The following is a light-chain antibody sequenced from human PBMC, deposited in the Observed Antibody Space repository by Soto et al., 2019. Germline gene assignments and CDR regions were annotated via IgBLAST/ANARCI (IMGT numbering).Light chain of an antibody. V-gene: IGLV2-14*03. Sequence: QSALTQPASVSGSPGQSITISCTGTSSDVVAYTFVSWYQQHPDKVPKLMIFDVSRRPSGVSDRFSGSKSGNTASLTISGLQPEDEADYYCSSYTSSSTHVFGSGTKVTVL. J-gene: IGLJ1*01. CDR2: DVS. CDR1: SSDVVAYTF. CDR3: SSYTSSSTHV.